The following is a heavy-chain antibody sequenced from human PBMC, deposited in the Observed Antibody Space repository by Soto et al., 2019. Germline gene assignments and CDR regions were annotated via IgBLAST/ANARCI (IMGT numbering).Heavy chain of an antibody. CDR3: ARGGETNYFESSGLLDY. Sequence: EVQLVESGGGLVQPGGSLRLSCTASGFNFSTYDMHWVRQATGKGLEWVSIIGSGGDTYYPGSVKGRFTVSRENVKSYFYLQMDSLRAEDTAVYYCARGGETNYFESSGLLDYWGQGTLVTVSS. J-gene: IGHJ4*02. V-gene: IGHV3-13*01. CDR2: IGSGGDT. CDR1: GFNFSTYD. D-gene: IGHD3-22*01.